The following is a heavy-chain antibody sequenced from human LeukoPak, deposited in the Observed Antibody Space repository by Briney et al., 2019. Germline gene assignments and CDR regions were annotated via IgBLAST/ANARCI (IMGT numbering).Heavy chain of an antibody. CDR1: GFTFSDYY. J-gene: IGHJ4*02. CDR3: AKSPGPRLARASFDY. D-gene: IGHD3-16*01. CDR2: ISGSDIST. Sequence: QTGGSLRLSCAASGFTFSDYYMSWIRQAPGKGLEWVSTISGSDISTYYADSVKGRFTISRDNSKNTLYVQMNSLRAEDTAVYYCAKSPGPRLARASFDYWGQGTLVTVSS. V-gene: IGHV3-23*01.